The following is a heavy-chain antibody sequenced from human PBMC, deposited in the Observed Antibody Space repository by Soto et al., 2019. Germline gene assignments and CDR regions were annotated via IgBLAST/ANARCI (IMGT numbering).Heavy chain of an antibody. V-gene: IGHV1-3*01. Sequence: ASVKVSCKASGYTFTSYAMHWGRQAPGQRLEWMGWINAGNGNTKYSQKFQCRVTITRDTSASTAYMELCSLRSEDTSVYFCASTRSCNSCYIFDDWGYGTLVTVSS. CDR1: GYTFTSYA. D-gene: IGHD2-2*02. CDR3: ASTRSCNSCYIFDD. CDR2: INAGNGNT. J-gene: IGHJ4*01.